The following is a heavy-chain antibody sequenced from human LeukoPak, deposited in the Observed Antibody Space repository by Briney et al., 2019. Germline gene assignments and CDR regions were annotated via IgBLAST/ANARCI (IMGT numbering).Heavy chain of an antibody. CDR3: ARDLDYGDAPADY. CDR2: INHSGST. J-gene: IGHJ4*02. D-gene: IGHD4-17*01. V-gene: IGHV4-34*01. Sequence: SETLSLTCAVYGGSFSGYYWSWIRQPPGKGLEWIGEINHSGSTNYNPSLKSRVTISVDTSKNQFSLKLSSVIAADTAVYYCARDLDYGDAPADYWGQGTLVTVSS. CDR1: GGSFSGYY.